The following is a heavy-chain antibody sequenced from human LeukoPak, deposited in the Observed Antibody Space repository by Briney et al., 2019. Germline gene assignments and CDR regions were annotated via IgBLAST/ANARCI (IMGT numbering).Heavy chain of an antibody. CDR1: GYTFTSYG. D-gene: IGHD3-10*01. CDR2: ISAYNGNT. V-gene: IGHV1-18*01. Sequence: ASVKVSCKASGYTFTSYGISWVRQAPGQGLEWMGWISAYNGNTNYAQKLQGRVTMTTDTSTSTAYMELRSLRSDDTAVYYCARSGDYYGSGTPRDYFDHWGQGTLVTVSS. CDR3: ARSGDYYGSGTPRDYFDH. J-gene: IGHJ4*02.